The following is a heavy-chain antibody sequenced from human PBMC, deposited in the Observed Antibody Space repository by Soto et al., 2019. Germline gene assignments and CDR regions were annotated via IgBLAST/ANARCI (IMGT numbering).Heavy chain of an antibody. D-gene: IGHD1-26*01. CDR1: GGSISSGNYY. CDR2: ISYSGSA. V-gene: IGHV4-30-4*01. Sequence: PSETLSLTCTVSGGSISSGNYYWSWIRQPPGKGLERIGFISYSGSANYNPSLKSRVTISVHTSKSQFSLELSSVTAADTAVYYCARGLISGSHYSGGWYYFDSWGQGTQVTVSS. CDR3: ARGLISGSHYSGGWYYFDS. J-gene: IGHJ4*02.